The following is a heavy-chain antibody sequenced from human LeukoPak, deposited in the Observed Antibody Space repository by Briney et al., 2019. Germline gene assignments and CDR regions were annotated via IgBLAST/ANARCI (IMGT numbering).Heavy chain of an antibody. Sequence: SETLSLTCGVSGDSISSGGYSWSWIRQTPGKGLEWIGYIYHSGSTYYNPSLKSRVTISVDRSKNQFSLKLSSVTAADTAVYYCARGGYYDFWSGYSDNNWFDPWGQGTLVTVSS. CDR1: GDSISSGGYS. D-gene: IGHD3-3*01. V-gene: IGHV4-30-2*01. CDR3: ARGGYYDFWSGYSDNNWFDP. CDR2: IYHSGST. J-gene: IGHJ5*02.